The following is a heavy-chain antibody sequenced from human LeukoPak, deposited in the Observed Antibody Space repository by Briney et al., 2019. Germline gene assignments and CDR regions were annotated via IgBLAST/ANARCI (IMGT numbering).Heavy chain of an antibody. CDR3: ARDLVTVTKGFDI. CDR1: ADSFSSHY. J-gene: IGHJ3*02. D-gene: IGHD4-17*01. CDR2: ISYIGST. Sequence: SETLSLTCAVSADSFSSHYWTWIRQPPGKGLEWIGYISYIGSTNYNPSLKSRVTISIDTSKNQFTLKLSSVTAADTAVYYCARDLVTVTKGFDIWGQGTMVTVSS. V-gene: IGHV4-59*11.